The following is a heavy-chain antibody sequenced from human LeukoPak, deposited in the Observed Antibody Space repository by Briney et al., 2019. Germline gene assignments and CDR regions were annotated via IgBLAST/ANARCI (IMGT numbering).Heavy chain of an antibody. CDR2: IKQDGSEK. Sequence: PGGSLRLSCAVSGFTFSNYWMSWVRQAPGKGLEWVANIKQDGSEKYYVDSVKGRFTISRDNAKNSLYLQMNSLRAEDTAVYYCARGKGGWLQFSWFDPWGQGTLVTVSS. V-gene: IGHV3-7*01. D-gene: IGHD5-24*01. J-gene: IGHJ5*02. CDR1: GFTFSNYW. CDR3: ARGKGGWLQFSWFDP.